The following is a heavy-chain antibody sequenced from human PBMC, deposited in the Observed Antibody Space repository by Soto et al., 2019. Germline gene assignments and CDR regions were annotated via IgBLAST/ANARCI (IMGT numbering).Heavy chain of an antibody. CDR2: IIPIFGTA. D-gene: IGHD6-13*01. CDR1: GGTFSSYA. J-gene: IGHJ6*02. CDR3: ARQAAAGPEIYYYYYGMDV. V-gene: IGHV1-69*01. Sequence: QVQLVQSGAEVKKTGSSVKVSCKASGGTFSSYAISWVRQAPGQGLEWMGGIIPIFGTANYAQKFQGRVTITADESTSTAYMELSSLRSEDTAVYYCARQAAAGPEIYYYYYGMDVWGQGTTVTVSS.